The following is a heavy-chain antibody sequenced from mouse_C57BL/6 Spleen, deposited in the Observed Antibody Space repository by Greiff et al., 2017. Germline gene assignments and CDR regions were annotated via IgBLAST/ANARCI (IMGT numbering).Heavy chain of an antibody. V-gene: IGHV1-80*01. D-gene: IGHD1-1*01. J-gene: IGHJ4*01. CDR1: GYAFSSYW. CDR2: IYPGDGDT. Sequence: VKLQESGAELVKPGASVKISCKASGYAFSSYWMNWVKQRPGKGLEWIGQIYPGDGDTNYNGKFKGKATLTADKSSSTAYMQLSSLTSEDSAVYFCARVTTVVAKAMDYWGQGTSVTVSS. CDR3: ARVTTVVAKAMDY.